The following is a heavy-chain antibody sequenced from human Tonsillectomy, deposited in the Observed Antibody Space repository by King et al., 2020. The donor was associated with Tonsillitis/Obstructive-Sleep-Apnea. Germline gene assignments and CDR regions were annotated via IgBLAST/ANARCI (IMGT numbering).Heavy chain of an antibody. J-gene: IGHJ5*02. CDR2: IKRRDDGGTA. Sequence: VQLVESGGGWVKPGGSLRLSCVASGLTFSDAGMSWVRKPPGRGLEGVGGIKRRDDGGTADYVAPVKGRFTISRDDSKTTVYLQMNSLKIEDAGVYYCNFESWFDPWGQGTLVTVSS. CDR3: NFESWFDP. V-gene: IGHV3-15*01. CDR1: GLTFSDAG.